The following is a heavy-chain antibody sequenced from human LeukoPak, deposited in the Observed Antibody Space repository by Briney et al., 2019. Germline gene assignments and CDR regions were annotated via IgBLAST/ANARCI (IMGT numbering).Heavy chain of an antibody. Sequence: ASVKVSCKASGGTFSSYAISWVRQAPGQGLEWMGGIIPIFGTANYAQKFQGRVTITADESMSTAYMELSSLRSEDTAVYYCARGGTMGANWFDPWGQGTLVTVSS. CDR1: GGTFSSYA. J-gene: IGHJ5*02. V-gene: IGHV1-69*13. D-gene: IGHD3-10*01. CDR3: ARGGTMGANWFDP. CDR2: IIPIFGTA.